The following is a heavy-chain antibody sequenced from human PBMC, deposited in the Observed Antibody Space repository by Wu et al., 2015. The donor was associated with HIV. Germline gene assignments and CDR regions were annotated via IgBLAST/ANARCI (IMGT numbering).Heavy chain of an antibody. V-gene: IGHV1-2*02. J-gene: IGHJ4*02. CDR1: GYTFSDYG. CDR2: INRNSGGA. CDR3: ARARRPVADALELDL. Sequence: QVQLVQSGAEVKKPGASVKVSCKASGYTFSDYGVHWVRQAPGQGLEWMGWINRNSGGATYAQKFQDRVAMTRDTSIDTAFMDLNRLKFDDTAVYYCARARRPVADALELDLWGQGTLVTVSS. D-gene: IGHD6-19*01.